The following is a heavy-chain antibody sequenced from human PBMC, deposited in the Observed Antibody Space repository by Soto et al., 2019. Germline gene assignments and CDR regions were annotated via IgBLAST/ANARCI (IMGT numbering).Heavy chain of an antibody. Sequence: EVQLLDSGGGLVQPGGSLRLSCAASGFTFSTYAMGWVRQAPGKGLEWVSTFTGGGPTYYADFVKGRFTISRDNSKNTLYLQMNSLRAEDTAVYYCAKGNQGSAWGQGTLVTVSS. J-gene: IGHJ5*02. CDR2: FTGGGPT. CDR1: GFTFSTYA. CDR3: AKGNQGSA. V-gene: IGHV3-23*01.